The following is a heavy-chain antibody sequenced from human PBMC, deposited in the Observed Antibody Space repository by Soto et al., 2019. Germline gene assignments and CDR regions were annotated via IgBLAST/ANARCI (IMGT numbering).Heavy chain of an antibody. CDR3: EKAQDKSAHYAGLDS. CDR2: LSVSGRDT. Sequence: PGGSLRLSCAASGFPFSDYAMNWVRQAPGKGLEWVSGLSVSGRDTYYADSVKGRLTISRDNSKNTLYLQMNSLRAEDTAVYYCEKAQDKSAHYAGLDSWGQGTLVPVYS. CDR1: GFPFSDYA. V-gene: IGHV3-23*01. D-gene: IGHD3-22*01. J-gene: IGHJ4*02.